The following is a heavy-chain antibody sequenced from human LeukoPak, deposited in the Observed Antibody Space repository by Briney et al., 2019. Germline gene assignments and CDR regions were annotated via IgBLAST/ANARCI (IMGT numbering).Heavy chain of an antibody. CDR3: ARLGEKADFDY. J-gene: IGHJ4*02. CDR1: GFTFSSYW. V-gene: IGHV3-7*01. CDR2: IKQDGSES. D-gene: IGHD3-16*01. Sequence: GGSLRLSCTASGFTFSSYWMSWVRQAPGKGLEWVANIKQDGSESHYVDSLKGRFTFSRDNAKNSLYLQINSLRAEDTAVYYCARLGEKADFDYWGQGTLVTVSS.